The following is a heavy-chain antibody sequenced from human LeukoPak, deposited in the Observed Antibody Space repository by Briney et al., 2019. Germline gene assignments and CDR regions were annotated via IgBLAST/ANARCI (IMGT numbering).Heavy chain of an antibody. V-gene: IGHV4-61*01. J-gene: IGHJ4*02. CDR3: AGVRPYSSGSYYFDY. D-gene: IGHD6-19*01. CDR1: GGSVSSGSYY. Sequence: SETLSLTCTVSGGSVSSGSYYWSWIRQPPGKGLEWIGYIYYSGSTNYNPSLKSRVTISVDTSKNQFSLKLSSVTAADTAVYYCAGVRPYSSGSYYFDYWGQGTLVTVSS. CDR2: IYYSGST.